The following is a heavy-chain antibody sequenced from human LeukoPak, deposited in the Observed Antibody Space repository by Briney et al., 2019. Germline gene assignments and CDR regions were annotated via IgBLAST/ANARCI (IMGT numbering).Heavy chain of an antibody. D-gene: IGHD2-21*02. CDR3: ARGYCGGDCYSAWGSTNWFDH. J-gene: IGHJ5*02. CDR2: TYYRSKWYN. V-gene: IGHV6-1*01. CDR1: GDIVSSNSAA. Sequence: SQTLSLTCAISGDIVSSNSAAWNWIRQSPSRGLEWLGRTYYRSKWYNDYAVSVKSRIAINPDTSKNQFSLQLNSVTPEDTAVYYCARGYCGGDCYSAWGSTNWFDHWGQGTLVTVSS.